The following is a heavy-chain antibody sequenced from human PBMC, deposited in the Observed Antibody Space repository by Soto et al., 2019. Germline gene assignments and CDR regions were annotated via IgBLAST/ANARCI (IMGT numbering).Heavy chain of an antibody. CDR3: ASSRIVVVPAAISILWFDP. Sequence: QVQLVQSGAEVKKPGSSVKVSCKASGGTFSSYAISWVRQAPGQGLEWMGGIIPIFGTANYAQKFQGRVTITEDKSTSTAYMELSSLRSEDTAVYYCASSRIVVVPAAISILWFDPWGQGTLVTVSS. CDR1: GGTFSSYA. J-gene: IGHJ5*02. D-gene: IGHD2-2*01. V-gene: IGHV1-69*06. CDR2: IIPIFGTA.